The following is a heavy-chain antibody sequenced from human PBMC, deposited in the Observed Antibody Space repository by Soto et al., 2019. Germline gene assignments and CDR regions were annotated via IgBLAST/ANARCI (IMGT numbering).Heavy chain of an antibody. CDR3: ASGGGAARQVISDYYGMDV. D-gene: IGHD6-6*01. CDR2: IIPIFGTA. CDR1: GGTFSSYA. Sequence: QVQLVQSGAEVKKPGSSVKVSCKASGGTFSSYAISWVRQAPGQGLEWMGGIIPIFGTANYAQKFQGRVTITADKTTSTAYMELSSLRTDDTAVYYCASGGGAARQVISDYYGMDVWGQGTTVTVSS. J-gene: IGHJ6*02. V-gene: IGHV1-69*06.